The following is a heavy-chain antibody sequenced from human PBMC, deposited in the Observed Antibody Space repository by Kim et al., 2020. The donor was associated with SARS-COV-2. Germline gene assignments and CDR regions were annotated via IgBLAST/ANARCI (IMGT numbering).Heavy chain of an antibody. V-gene: IGHV1-24*01. CDR1: GYTLTELS. Sequence: ASVKVSCKVSGYTLTELSMHWVRQAPGKGLEWMGGFDPEDGETIYAQKFQGRVTMTEDTSTDTAYMELSSLRSEDTAVYYCATDGVGELLSPSGMDVWGQGTTVTVSS. J-gene: IGHJ6*02. D-gene: IGHD3-10*01. CDR3: ATDGVGELLSPSGMDV. CDR2: FDPEDGET.